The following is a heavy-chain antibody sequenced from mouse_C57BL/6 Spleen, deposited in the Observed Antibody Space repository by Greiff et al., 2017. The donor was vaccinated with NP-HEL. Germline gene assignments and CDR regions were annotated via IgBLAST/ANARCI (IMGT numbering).Heavy chain of an antibody. CDR2: IWSGGST. CDR1: GFSLTSYG. Sequence: QVQLQQSGPGLVQPSQSLSITCTVSGFSLTSYGVHWVRQSPGKGLEWLGVIWSGGSTDYNAAFISRLSISKDNSKSQVFFKMNSLQADDTAIYYCASGLYDGYSFAYWGQGTLVTVSA. V-gene: IGHV2-2*01. D-gene: IGHD2-3*01. CDR3: ASGLYDGYSFAY. J-gene: IGHJ3*01.